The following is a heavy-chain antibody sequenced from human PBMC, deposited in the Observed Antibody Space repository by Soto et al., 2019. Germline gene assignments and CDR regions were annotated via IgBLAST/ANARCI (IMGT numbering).Heavy chain of an antibody. CDR3: ARELPPGYYYDSSGYGWFDP. J-gene: IGHJ5*02. CDR1: GGSISSYY. CDR2: IYYSGST. D-gene: IGHD3-22*01. Sequence: NPSETLSLTCTVSGGSISSYYWSWIRQPPGKGLEWIGYIYYSGSTNYNPSLKSRVTISVDTSKNQFSLKLSSVTAADTAVYYCARELPPGYYYDSSGYGWFDPWGQGTLVTVSS. V-gene: IGHV4-59*01.